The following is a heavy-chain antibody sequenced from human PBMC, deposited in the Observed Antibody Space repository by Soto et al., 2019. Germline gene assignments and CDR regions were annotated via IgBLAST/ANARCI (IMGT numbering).Heavy chain of an antibody. D-gene: IGHD6-13*01. Sequence: GASVKVSCKASGYTFTGYYMHLVRQAPGQGLEWMGWINPNSGGTNYAQKFQGWVTMTRDTSISTAYMELSRLRSDDTAVYYCATAAAGPILNYYYGMDVWGQGTTVTVSS. CDR3: ATAAAGPILNYYYGMDV. J-gene: IGHJ6*02. CDR2: INPNSGGT. V-gene: IGHV1-2*04. CDR1: GYTFTGYY.